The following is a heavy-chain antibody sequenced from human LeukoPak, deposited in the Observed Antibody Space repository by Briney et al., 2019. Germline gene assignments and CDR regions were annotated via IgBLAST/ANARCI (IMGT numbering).Heavy chain of an antibody. CDR1: GFTVSSNY. D-gene: IGHD3-22*01. Sequence: PGGSLRLSCAASGFTVSSNYMSWVRQAPGKGLEWVPVIYSGGSTYYADSVKGRFTISRDNAKNSLYLQTNSLRAEDTAVYYCARDRMSSGSIRGHFDYWGQGTLVTVSS. CDR2: IYSGGST. J-gene: IGHJ4*02. CDR3: ARDRMSSGSIRGHFDY. V-gene: IGHV3-53*01.